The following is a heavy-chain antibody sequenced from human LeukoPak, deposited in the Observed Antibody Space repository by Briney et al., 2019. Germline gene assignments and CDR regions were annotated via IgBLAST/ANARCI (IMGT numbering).Heavy chain of an antibody. V-gene: IGHV3-73*01. CDR1: GFTFSGSA. CDR2: IRSKANSYAT. D-gene: IGHD3-22*01. Sequence: PGGSLKLSCAASGFTFSGSAMNWVRQASGKGLEWVGRIRSKANSYATAYAASVKGRFTISRDDSKNTAYLQMNSLKTEDTAVYYCTSYDRGGYYDFDYWGQGILVTVSS. J-gene: IGHJ4*02. CDR3: TSYDRGGYYDFDY.